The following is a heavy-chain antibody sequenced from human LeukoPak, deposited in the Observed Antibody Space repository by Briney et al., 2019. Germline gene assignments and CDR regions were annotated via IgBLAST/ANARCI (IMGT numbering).Heavy chain of an antibody. CDR1: GGSISSSSYY. Sequence: SETLSLTCTVSGGSISSSSYYWGWIRQPPGKGLEWIGSIYYSGSTYYNPSLKSRVTISVDTSKNQFSLKLSSVTAADTAVYYCAREYSVNYGMDVWGQGTTVTVSS. CDR2: IYYSGST. CDR3: AREYSVNYGMDV. V-gene: IGHV4-39*07. J-gene: IGHJ6*02. D-gene: IGHD2-15*01.